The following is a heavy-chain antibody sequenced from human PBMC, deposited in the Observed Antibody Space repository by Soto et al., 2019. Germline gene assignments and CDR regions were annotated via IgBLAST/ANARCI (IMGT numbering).Heavy chain of an antibody. CDR2: INHSGST. J-gene: IGHJ4*02. D-gene: IGHD5-12*01. CDR1: GGSFSGYY. Sequence: QVQLQQWGAGLLKPSETLSLTCAVYGGSFSGYYWSWIRQPPGKGLEWIGEINHSGSTNYNPSLKSQVTLSVDTSKNQFSRKLSSVTAADTAVYYCARRYSGYDFDYWGQGTLVTVSS. CDR3: ARRYSGYDFDY. V-gene: IGHV4-34*01.